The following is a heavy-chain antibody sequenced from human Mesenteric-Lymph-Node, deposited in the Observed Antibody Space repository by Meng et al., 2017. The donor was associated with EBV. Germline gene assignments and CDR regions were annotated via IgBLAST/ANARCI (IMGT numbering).Heavy chain of an antibody. CDR3: ATLPAASTPHFSA. Sequence: QVQGVQSGAEVKHPVASVKVSCKAPGYTFTGYYLHWVRQAPGQGLEWMGWINPNSGDTNYAQKFQGWVTMTRDTSINTAYMELSSLRSDATAVYYCATLPAASTPHFSAWGQGTLVTVSS. CDR1: GYTFTGYY. CDR2: INPNSGDT. V-gene: IGHV1-2*04. J-gene: IGHJ4*02. D-gene: IGHD2-2*01.